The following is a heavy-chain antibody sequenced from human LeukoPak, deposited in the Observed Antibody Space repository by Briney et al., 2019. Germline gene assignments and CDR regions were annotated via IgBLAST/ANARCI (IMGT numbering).Heavy chain of an antibody. CDR3: ARRSYYDLDYFDY. Sequence: PGGSLRLSCAASGFIFSNHGMNWVRQAPGKGLEWVSYISTSGSTTYYADSVKGRFTISRDNAKNSLFLQMNSLRAEDTAVYYCARRSYYDLDYFDYWGQGTLVTVSS. J-gene: IGHJ4*02. D-gene: IGHD1-26*01. CDR1: GFIFSNHG. V-gene: IGHV3-48*04. CDR2: ISTSGSTT.